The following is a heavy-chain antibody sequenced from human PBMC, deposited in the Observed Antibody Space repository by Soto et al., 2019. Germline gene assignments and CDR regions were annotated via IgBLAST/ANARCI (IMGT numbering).Heavy chain of an antibody. D-gene: IGHD3-16*01. CDR2: INPDGDVG. V-gene: IGHV3-7*03. CDR3: AGWGGHDYNY. J-gene: IGHJ4*02. Sequence: EVQLLGSGGGLVQPGGSLRLSCVGSGFTFSTYWMNWVRQAPGMGLEWVANINPDGDVGMYVDSAKGRFTTSRDNARNSLYLQMNSLRVDDTAVYFCAGWGGHDYNYWDQGIQVIVSS. CDR1: GFTFSTYW.